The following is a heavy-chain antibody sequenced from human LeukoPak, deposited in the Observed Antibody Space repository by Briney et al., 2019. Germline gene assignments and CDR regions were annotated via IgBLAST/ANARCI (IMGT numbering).Heavy chain of an antibody. Sequence: SVKVSCKASGGTFSSYAISWVRQAPGQGLEWMGRIIPIFGIANYAQKFQGRVTITADKSTSTAYMELSSLRSEDTAVYYCAREDNRDLYNWFDPWGQGTLVTVSS. D-gene: IGHD5-24*01. CDR1: GGTFSSYA. CDR3: AREDNRDLYNWFDP. J-gene: IGHJ5*02. CDR2: IIPIFGIA. V-gene: IGHV1-69*04.